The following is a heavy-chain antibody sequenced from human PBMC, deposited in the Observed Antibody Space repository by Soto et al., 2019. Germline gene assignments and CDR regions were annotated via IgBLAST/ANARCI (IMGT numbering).Heavy chain of an antibody. J-gene: IGHJ3*02. CDR1: GFTLYCSS. D-gene: IGHD1-26*01. Sequence: SVKVSCKASGFTLYCSSFQWVRQARGQRLEWIGWIVVGSGNTNYAQKFQERVTITRDMSTSTAYMELSSLRSEDTAVYYCAASGRDAFGIWGQGTMVTVSS. CDR2: IVVGSGNT. CDR3: AASGRDAFGI. V-gene: IGHV1-58*01.